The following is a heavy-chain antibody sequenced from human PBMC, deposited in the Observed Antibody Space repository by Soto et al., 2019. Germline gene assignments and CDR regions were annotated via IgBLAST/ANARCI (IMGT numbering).Heavy chain of an antibody. J-gene: IGHJ4*02. CDR2: IYYSGST. CDR3: ARHRITMIGSVDY. Sequence: SETLSLTCTFSCGSIISSSYYWGWIRQPPGKGLEWIGSIYYSGSTYYNPSLKSRVTISVDTSKNQFSLKLSSVTAADTAVYYCARHRITMIGSVDYWGQGTLVTVSS. V-gene: IGHV4-39*01. CDR1: CGSIISSSYY. D-gene: IGHD3-22*01.